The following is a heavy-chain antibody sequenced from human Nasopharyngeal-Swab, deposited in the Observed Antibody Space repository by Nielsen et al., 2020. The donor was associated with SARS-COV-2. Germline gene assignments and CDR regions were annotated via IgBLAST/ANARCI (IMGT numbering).Heavy chain of an antibody. J-gene: IGHJ4*02. CDR3: ATLNPEYSSSSFDY. Sequence: WVRQAPGQGLEWMGGIIPIFGTANYAQKFQGRVTITADKSTSTAYMELSSLRSEDTAVYYCATLNPEYSSSSFDYWGQGTLVTVSS. D-gene: IGHD6-6*01. CDR2: IIPIFGTA. V-gene: IGHV1-69*06.